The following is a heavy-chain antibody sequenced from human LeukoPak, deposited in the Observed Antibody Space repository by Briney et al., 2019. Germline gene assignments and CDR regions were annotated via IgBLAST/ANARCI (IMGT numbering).Heavy chain of an antibody. Sequence: GGTLRLSCAASGFTLSSYGMSWVRQAPGKGLEWVSAISGSGGSTYYADSVKGRFTISRDNSKNTLYLQMNSLRAEDTAVYYCAKDTALQVGATIWGQGTMVTVSS. V-gene: IGHV3-23*01. CDR2: ISGSGGST. CDR3: AKDTALQVGATI. D-gene: IGHD1-26*01. J-gene: IGHJ3*02. CDR1: GFTLSSYG.